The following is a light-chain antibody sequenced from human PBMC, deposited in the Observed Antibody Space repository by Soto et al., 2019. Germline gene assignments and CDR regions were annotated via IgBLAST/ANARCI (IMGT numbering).Light chain of an antibody. J-gene: IGKJ4*01. V-gene: IGKV1-13*02. CDR2: DAS. Sequence: AIQLTQSPSSLSASVGDRVTITCRASQGISSALAWYQQKPGKGPKLLIHDASSLESGVPSRFSGSGSGTDFTLIISSLQPEDFATYHCQQSNSYPPLTFGGGTKVDIK. CDR3: QQSNSYPPLT. CDR1: QGISSA.